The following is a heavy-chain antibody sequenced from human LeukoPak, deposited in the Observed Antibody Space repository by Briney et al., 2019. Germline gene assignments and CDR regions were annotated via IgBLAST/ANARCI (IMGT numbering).Heavy chain of an antibody. Sequence: GSLRLSCAASGFTFSSYSMNWIRQAPEKGLEWVSSISSSTSYIYYADSVKGRFTISRDNAQNSLFLQLNSLRAEDTAVYYCARDPYSSGWYKDAFDIWGQGTMVTVSS. CDR2: ISSSTSYI. CDR3: ARDPYSSGWYKDAFDI. V-gene: IGHV3-21*01. CDR1: GFTFSSYS. D-gene: IGHD6-19*01. J-gene: IGHJ3*02.